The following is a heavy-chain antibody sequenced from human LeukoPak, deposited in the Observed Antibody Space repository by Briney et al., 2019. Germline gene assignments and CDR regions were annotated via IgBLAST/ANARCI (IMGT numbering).Heavy chain of an antibody. J-gene: IGHJ4*02. CDR2: LYSDGNA. D-gene: IGHD1-14*01. CDR3: ARGVEPLAANTLAY. V-gene: IGHV3-53*01. CDR1: GVTLITND. Sequence: PGGSLRLSCAASGVTLITNDMTWVRHAPGKGLEWVSVLYSDGNAKYAASVQGRFSISRHNSTNTLYLELNSISPDATSADSCARGVEPLAANTLAYWVQGTLVSVSS.